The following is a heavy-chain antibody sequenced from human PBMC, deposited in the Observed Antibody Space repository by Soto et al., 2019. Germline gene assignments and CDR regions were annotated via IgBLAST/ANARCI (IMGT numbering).Heavy chain of an antibody. CDR2: ISSSSSYI. D-gene: IGHD6-13*01. J-gene: IGHJ4*02. Sequence: PGGSLRLSCASSGFTFISYSMNWVRQAPGKGLEWVSSISSSSSYIYYADSVKGRFTISRDNAKNSLYLQMNSLRAEDTAVYYCARDLSSSWFHWGPGTLVTVSS. CDR3: ARDLSSSWFH. V-gene: IGHV3-21*01. CDR1: GFTFISYS.